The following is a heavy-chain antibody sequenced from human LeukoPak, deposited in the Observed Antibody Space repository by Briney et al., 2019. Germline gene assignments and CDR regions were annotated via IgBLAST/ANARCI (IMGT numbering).Heavy chain of an antibody. V-gene: IGHV3-23*01. CDR3: AKGLLGADPTPADY. J-gene: IGHJ4*02. CDR2: ISGGGGST. Sequence: PGGSLRLSCAASGFTFSSYAMSWVRQAPGKGLEWVSTISGGGGSTYYADSVKGRFTISRDNSRNTLFLQMNSLRAEDTAVYYCAKGLLGADPTPADYWAREPWSPSPQ. D-gene: IGHD3-16*01. CDR1: GFTFSSYA.